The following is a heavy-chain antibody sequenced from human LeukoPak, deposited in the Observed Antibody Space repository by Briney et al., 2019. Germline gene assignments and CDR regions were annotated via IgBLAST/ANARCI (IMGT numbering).Heavy chain of an antibody. J-gene: IGHJ4*02. CDR2: INPNSGGT. V-gene: IGHV1-2*02. Sequence: GASVNVSFKSSVYTFSVYYMHWVRQAPGQGVEWMGWINPNSGGTNYAQKFQGRVTMTRDTSISTASMELSRLTPGDTAVYYCARGGVGATTYWGQGTLVTVSS. CDR1: VYTFSVYY. CDR3: ARGGVGATTY. D-gene: IGHD1-26*01.